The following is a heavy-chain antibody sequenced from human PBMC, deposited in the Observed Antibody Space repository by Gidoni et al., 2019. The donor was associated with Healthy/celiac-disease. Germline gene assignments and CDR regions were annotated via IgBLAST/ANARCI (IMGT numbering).Heavy chain of an antibody. J-gene: IGHJ5*02. D-gene: IGHD2-21*01. V-gene: IGHV4-61*02. Sequence: QVQLQESGPALVEPSQTLSHTCTISDSSISSRSYYWSWIRQPAGKGLEWIGSIYTSGSTNYNTSLKSRVTISVDTSKNQFSLKLSSVTAADTAVYYCAFFASRRRHTRYNWFDPWGQGTLVTVSS. CDR1: DSSISSRSYY. CDR2: IYTSGST. CDR3: AFFASRRRHTRYNWFDP.